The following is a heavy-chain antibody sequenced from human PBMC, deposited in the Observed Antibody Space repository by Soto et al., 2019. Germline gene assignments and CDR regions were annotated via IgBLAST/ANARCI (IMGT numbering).Heavy chain of an antibody. J-gene: IGHJ4*02. D-gene: IGHD2-2*01. CDR1: GFTFSSYA. CDR3: AKSRGVVATGSYFDY. CDR2: ISGSGGST. Sequence: GGSLRLSCAASGFTFSSYAMSWVRQAPGKGLEWVSAISGSGGSTYYADSVKGRFTISRDNSKSTLYLQMNSLRAEDAALYYCAKSRGVVATGSYFDYWGQGTLVTVSS. V-gene: IGHV3-23*01.